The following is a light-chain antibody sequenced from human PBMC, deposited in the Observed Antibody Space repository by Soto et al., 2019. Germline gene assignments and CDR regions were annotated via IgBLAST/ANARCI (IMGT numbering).Light chain of an antibody. CDR2: KAS. CDR3: QQYNSYSYT. CDR1: QSISSW. J-gene: IGKJ2*01. V-gene: IGKV1-5*03. Sequence: DMRITQSPSTLSASVGDRVTITCRASQSISSWLAWYQQKPGKAPKLLIYKASSLESGVPSRFSGSGSGTEFTLTISSLQPDDFATYYCQQYNSYSYTFGQGTKVDIK.